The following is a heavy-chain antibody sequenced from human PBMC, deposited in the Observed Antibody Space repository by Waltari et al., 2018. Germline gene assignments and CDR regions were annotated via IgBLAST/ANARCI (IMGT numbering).Heavy chain of an antibody. CDR1: GFTFSSYW. V-gene: IGHV3-7*01. CDR2: IKQDGSEK. CDR3: AREYCSGGSCYLP. J-gene: IGHJ4*02. D-gene: IGHD2-15*01. Sequence: EVQLVESGGGLVQPGGSLRLSCAASGFTFSSYWMSWVRQAPGKGLEGVANIKQDGSEKYYVDSVKGRFTISRDNAKNSLYLQMNSLRAEDTAVYYCAREYCSGGSCYLPWGQGTLVTVSS.